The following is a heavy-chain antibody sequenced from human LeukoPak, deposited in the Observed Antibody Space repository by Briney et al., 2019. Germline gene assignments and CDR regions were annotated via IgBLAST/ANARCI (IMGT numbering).Heavy chain of an antibody. J-gene: IGHJ1*01. D-gene: IGHD2-2*01. CDR2: IYYSGST. Sequence: SETLSLTCTVSGGSISSSSYYWGWIRQPPGKGLEWIGSIYYSGSTYYNPSLKSRVTISVDTSKNQFSLKLSSVTAADTAVYYCARSSLGHYCSSTSCLWAPGLFQHWGQGTLVTVSS. CDR1: GGSISSSSYY. CDR3: ARSSLGHYCSSTSCLWAPGLFQH. V-gene: IGHV4-39*07.